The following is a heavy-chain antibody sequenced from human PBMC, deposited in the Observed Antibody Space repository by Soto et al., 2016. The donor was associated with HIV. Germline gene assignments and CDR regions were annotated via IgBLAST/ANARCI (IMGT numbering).Heavy chain of an antibody. CDR2: ISSDGFTT. CDR1: GFSFSNYW. D-gene: IGHD6-19*01. J-gene: IGHJ6*02. CDR3: ARPGYNSGWSDYFAMDV. Sequence: EVRLVESGGGLVQPGGSLRLSCVASGFSFSNYWMHWVRQTPGKGLVWASRISSDGFTTTYADSVKGRFTISRDNAKSILHLQMNSVRVEDTAIYYCARPGYNSGWSDYFAMDVWGQGATVTVAS. V-gene: IGHV3-74*03.